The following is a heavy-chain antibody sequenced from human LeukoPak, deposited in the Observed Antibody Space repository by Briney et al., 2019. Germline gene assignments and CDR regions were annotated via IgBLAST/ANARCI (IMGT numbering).Heavy chain of an antibody. CDR1: GFTFRSYA. J-gene: IGHJ6*03. V-gene: IGHV3-23*01. Sequence: PGGSLRLSCPASGFTFRSYAMSWVRQAPGKRLEWVSAISSSSTNTYYADSVKGRFTISRDNSKNTLYLQMNSLRAEDTAVYYCAKDFLDNRERPYYMDVWGKGTTVTVSS. D-gene: IGHD1-1*01. CDR3: AKDFLDNRERPYYMDV. CDR2: ISSSSTNT.